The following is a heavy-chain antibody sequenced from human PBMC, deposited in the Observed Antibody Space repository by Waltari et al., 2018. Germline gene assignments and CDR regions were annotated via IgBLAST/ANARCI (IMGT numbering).Heavy chain of an antibody. J-gene: IGHJ4*02. CDR2: IYHSGGT. V-gene: IGHV4-38-2*01. CDR3: ARQREPYDLDY. CDR1: GYSISSGYY. D-gene: IGHD1-26*01. Sequence: QVQLQESGPGLVKPSETLSLTCAVSGYSISSGYYWGWIRQPPGKGLEWIGSIYHSGGTYYNPSLKSRVTISVDTSKNQFSLKLSSVTAADTAVYYCARQREPYDLDYWGQGTLVTVSS.